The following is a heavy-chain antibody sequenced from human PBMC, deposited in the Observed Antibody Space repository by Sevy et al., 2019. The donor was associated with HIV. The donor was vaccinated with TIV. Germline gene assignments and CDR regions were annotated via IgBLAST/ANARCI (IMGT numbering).Heavy chain of an antibody. J-gene: IGHJ6*02. CDR2: ISSSGSTI. Sequence: GGCLRLSCAASGFTFSSYEMNWVRQAPGKGLEWVSYISSSGSTIYYADSVKVRFTISRDNAKNSLYLQMNSLRAEDTAVYYCAIVEMKGDVWGQGTTVTVSS. CDR3: AIVEMKGDV. V-gene: IGHV3-48*03. CDR1: GFTFSSYE.